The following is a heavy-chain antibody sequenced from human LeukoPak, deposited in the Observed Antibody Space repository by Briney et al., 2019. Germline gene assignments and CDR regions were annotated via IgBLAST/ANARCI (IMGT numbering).Heavy chain of an antibody. V-gene: IGHV3-30*02. CDR2: IAHHGSNK. Sequence: GGSLRLSCAASGFTFSRNAIHWVRQGPGKGLEWVSYIAHHGSNKYYADSVKGRFTISRDNSKRTLYLQMNSLRADDTAVYYCAKDGSWSCTDWGQGTLVTVSS. J-gene: IGHJ4*02. D-gene: IGHD2-8*02. CDR1: GFTFSRNA. CDR3: AKDGSWSCTD.